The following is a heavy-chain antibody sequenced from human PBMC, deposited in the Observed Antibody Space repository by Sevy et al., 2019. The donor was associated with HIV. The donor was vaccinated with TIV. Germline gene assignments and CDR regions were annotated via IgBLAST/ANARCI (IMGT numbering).Heavy chain of an antibody. CDR2: INQHGSKK. CDR1: GFPLSSYW. D-gene: IGHD6-13*01. V-gene: IGHV3-7*01. Sequence: GGSLRLSCAASGFPLSSYWMTWVRQAPGKGLELVANINQHGSKKYYLDSVKGRFTISRDNAKNSVYLQMNSLRAEDTAIYFCAREIAGAGSYWGQGTLVTVSS. J-gene: IGHJ4*02. CDR3: AREIAGAGSY.